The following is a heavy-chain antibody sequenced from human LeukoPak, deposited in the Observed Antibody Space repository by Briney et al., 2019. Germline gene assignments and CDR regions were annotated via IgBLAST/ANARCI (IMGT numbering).Heavy chain of an antibody. CDR1: GYTFTSYD. Sequence: ASVKVSCKASGYTFTSYDINWVRQATGQGLEWMGWMNPNSGNTGYAQKLQGRVTITRDTSISTAYMELSSLRSEDTAVYYCARTYYDFWSGYSNWFDPWGQGTLVTVSS. CDR3: ARTYYDFWSGYSNWFDP. CDR2: MNPNSGNT. J-gene: IGHJ5*02. D-gene: IGHD3-3*01. V-gene: IGHV1-8*03.